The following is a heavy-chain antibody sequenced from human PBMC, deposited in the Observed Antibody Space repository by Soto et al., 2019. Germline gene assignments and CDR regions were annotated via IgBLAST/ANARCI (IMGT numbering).Heavy chain of an antibody. CDR1: GFTFSSYA. V-gene: IGHV3-64*01. Sequence: HPGGSLRLSCAASGFTFSSYAMHWVRQAPGKGLEYVSAISSNGGSTYYANSVKGRFTISRDNSKNTLYLQMGSLRAGDMAVYYCAGKYCSSTSCSGYYYYGMDVWGQGTTVTVSS. CDR3: AGKYCSSTSCSGYYYYGMDV. J-gene: IGHJ6*02. D-gene: IGHD2-2*01. CDR2: ISSNGGST.